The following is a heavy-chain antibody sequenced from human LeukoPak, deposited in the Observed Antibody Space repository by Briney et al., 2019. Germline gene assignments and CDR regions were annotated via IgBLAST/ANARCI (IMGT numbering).Heavy chain of an antibody. J-gene: IGHJ4*02. CDR3: AKENYGDFDY. Sequence: PGGSLRLSCAASGFTVSSNYMSWVRQAPGKGLEWVSVIYSGGSTYYADSVKGRFTISRDNSKNTLYLQMNSLRAEDTAVFYCAKENYGDFDYWGQGTLVTVSS. V-gene: IGHV3-53*01. D-gene: IGHD4-17*01. CDR1: GFTVSSNY. CDR2: IYSGGST.